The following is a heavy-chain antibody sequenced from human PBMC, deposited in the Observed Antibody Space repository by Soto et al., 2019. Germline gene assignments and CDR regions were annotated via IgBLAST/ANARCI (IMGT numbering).Heavy chain of an antibody. CDR2: ISWNSGSI. D-gene: IGHD6-19*01. CDR1: GFTFDDYA. Sequence: LRLSCAASGFTFDDYAMHWVRQAPRKGLEWVSGISWNSGSIGYADSVKGRFTISRDNAKNSLYLQMNSLRAEDTALYYCAKDILVGDSSSTCGMDVWGQGTTVSVSS. CDR3: AKDILVGDSSSTCGMDV. J-gene: IGHJ6*02. V-gene: IGHV3-9*01.